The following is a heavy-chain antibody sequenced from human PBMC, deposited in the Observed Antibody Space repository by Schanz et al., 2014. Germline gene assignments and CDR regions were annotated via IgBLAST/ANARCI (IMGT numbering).Heavy chain of an antibody. V-gene: IGHV3-48*04. CDR2: ISSSGSYT. D-gene: IGHD6-13*01. CDR1: GFSFSSYT. Sequence: EVQLLESGGGLVQPGESLRLSCAASGFSFSSYTMSWVRQAPGKGLEWVSYISSSGSYTNYADSVKGRFTTSRDNGKKSMYLQMNSLRAEDTAVYYCARLDSSSWYPRYWGQGTLVTVSS. CDR3: ARLDSSSWYPRY. J-gene: IGHJ4*02.